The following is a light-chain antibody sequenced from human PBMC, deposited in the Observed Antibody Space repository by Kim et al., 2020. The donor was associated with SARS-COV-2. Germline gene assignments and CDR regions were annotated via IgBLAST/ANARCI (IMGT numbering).Light chain of an antibody. J-gene: IGLJ2*01. Sequence: VSPGQTACINCSGDKLGDKYACWYQQKPGQSPVLVIYQDSKRPSGIPERFSGSNSGNTATLTISGTQAMDEADYYCQAWDSSTVVFGGGTQLTVL. CDR3: QAWDSSTVV. V-gene: IGLV3-1*01. CDR2: QDS. CDR1: KLGDKY.